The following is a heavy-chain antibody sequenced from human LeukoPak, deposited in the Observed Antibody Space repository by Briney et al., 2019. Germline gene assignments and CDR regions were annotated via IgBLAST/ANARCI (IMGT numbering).Heavy chain of an antibody. D-gene: IGHD4-17*01. CDR2: IYSGGST. J-gene: IGHJ6*04. Sequence: GGSLRLSCAASGFTVSSNYMSWVRQAPGEGLEWVSVIYSGGSTYYADSVKGRFTISRDNSKNTLYLQMNSLRAEDTAVYYCARTVTNAYYYGMDVWGEGTTVTVSS. V-gene: IGHV3-53*01. CDR1: GFTVSSNY. CDR3: ARTVTNAYYYGMDV.